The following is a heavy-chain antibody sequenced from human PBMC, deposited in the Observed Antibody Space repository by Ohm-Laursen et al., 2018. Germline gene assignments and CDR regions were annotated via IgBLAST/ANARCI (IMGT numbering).Heavy chain of an antibody. J-gene: IGHJ4*02. CDR1: GGSISNYY. Sequence: SDTLSLTCNVSGGSISNYYWSWIRQPAGKGLEWVGRMYSSGSTNYNPSLKSRVTMSFDTFKNQFSLKLSSVTAADTAVYYCARGYYGRGDSWGQGTLVTVSS. CDR2: MYSSGST. D-gene: IGHD3-10*01. CDR3: ARGYYGRGDS. V-gene: IGHV4-4*07.